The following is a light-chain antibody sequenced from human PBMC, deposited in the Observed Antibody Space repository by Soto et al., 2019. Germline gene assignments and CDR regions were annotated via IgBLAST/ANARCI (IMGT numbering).Light chain of an antibody. CDR2: EAS. Sequence: DIPMTQSPSSLSASVGDRVTITCKTSQDLKNYLNWYQQKPGKAPKLLIYEASNLERGVPSRFSGSGSGRSFTFIISSLQPDDIATYYFQQCDGFSTFGGGTRIEIK. CDR1: QDLKNY. V-gene: IGKV1-33*01. CDR3: QQCDGFST. J-gene: IGKJ4*02.